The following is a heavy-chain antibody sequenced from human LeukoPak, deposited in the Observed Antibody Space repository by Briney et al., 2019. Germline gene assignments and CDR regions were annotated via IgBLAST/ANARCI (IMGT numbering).Heavy chain of an antibody. CDR3: AKESIQLWSTHYYYYMDV. J-gene: IGHJ6*03. D-gene: IGHD5-18*01. Sequence: GGSLRLSCAASGFTFSNYAMSWVRQAPGKGLEWVSGISWNSGSIGYADSVKGRFTISRDNAKNSLYLQMNSLRAEDTALYYCAKESIQLWSTHYYYYMDVWGKGTTVTVSS. CDR1: GFTFSNYA. V-gene: IGHV3-9*01. CDR2: ISWNSGSI.